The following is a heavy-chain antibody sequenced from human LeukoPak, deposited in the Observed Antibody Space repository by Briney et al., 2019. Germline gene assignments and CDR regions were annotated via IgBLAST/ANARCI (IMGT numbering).Heavy chain of an antibody. CDR3: ARQPAVADYFDY. J-gene: IGHJ4*02. V-gene: IGHV4-59*08. Sequence: SQTLSLTCTVSGGSISSYYWSWIRQPPGKGLEWIGYIYYSGSTNYNRSLKSRVTISVDTSKNQFSLKLSSVTAADTAVYYCARQPAVADYFDYWGQGTLVTVSS. D-gene: IGHD6-19*01. CDR2: IYYSGST. CDR1: GGSISSYY.